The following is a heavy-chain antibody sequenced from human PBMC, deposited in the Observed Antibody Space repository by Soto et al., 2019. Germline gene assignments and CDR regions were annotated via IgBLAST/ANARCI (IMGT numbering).Heavy chain of an antibody. D-gene: IGHD3-22*01. J-gene: IGHJ4*02. CDR3: ARDQENLYYDSSGYYRY. CDR1: GYTFTSYG. CDR2: ISAYNGNT. Sequence: ASVKVSCKASGYTFTSYGLSWVRQAPGQGLEWMGWISAYNGNTNYAQNLKGRVTMTTDTSTSTSYKELRSLTFDDTAVYYFARDQENLYYDSSGYYRYWGQGTQVTVSS. V-gene: IGHV1-18*01.